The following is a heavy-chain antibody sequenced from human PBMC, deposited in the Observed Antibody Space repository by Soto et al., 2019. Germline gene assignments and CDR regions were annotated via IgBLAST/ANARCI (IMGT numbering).Heavy chain of an antibody. CDR2: TYYRSTWSY. J-gene: IGHJ4*02. D-gene: IGHD2-2*01. V-gene: IGHV6-1*01. Sequence: SRTLSLPCATSGESVSTDSATLDFIKQSRSRGLEWLGRTYYRSTWSYDYAVSVQGRITINPDTSNNQFSLHLSSVTPEDTAVYYCTTDTRSLTPPFFEYWGQGTLVTVSS. CDR3: TTDTRSLTPPFFEY. CDR1: GESVSTDSAT.